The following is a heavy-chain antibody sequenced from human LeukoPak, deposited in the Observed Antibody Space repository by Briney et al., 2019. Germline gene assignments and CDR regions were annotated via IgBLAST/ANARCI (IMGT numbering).Heavy chain of an antibody. CDR1: GGTFSSYA. V-gene: IGHV1-69*05. CDR2: IIPIFGTA. Sequence: SVKVSCKASGGTFSSYAISWVRQAPGQGLEWMGRIIPIFGTANYAQKFQGRVTITTDESTSTAYMELSSLRSEDTAVYYCARVAENWKPWGYYFDYCCQGTLVNVDS. D-gene: IGHD1-1*01. CDR3: ARVAENWKPWGYYFDY. J-gene: IGHJ4*01.